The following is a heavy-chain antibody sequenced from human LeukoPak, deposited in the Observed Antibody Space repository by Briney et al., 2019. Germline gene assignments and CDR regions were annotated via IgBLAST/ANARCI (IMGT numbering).Heavy chain of an antibody. D-gene: IGHD4-23*01. J-gene: IGHJ4*02. V-gene: IGHV3-21*01. Sequence: GGSLRLSCAASGFTFSNYNMHWVRQAPGKGLEWVSSISSSSSYIYYADSVKGRFTISRDNAKNSLYLQMTSLRAEDTAVYYCARTGITVAPPFDYWGQGTLVTVSS. CDR2: ISSSSSYI. CDR3: ARTGITVAPPFDY. CDR1: GFTFSNYN.